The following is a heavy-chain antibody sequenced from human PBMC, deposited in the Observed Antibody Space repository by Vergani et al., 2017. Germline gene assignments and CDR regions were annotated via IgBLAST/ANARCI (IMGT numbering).Heavy chain of an antibody. D-gene: IGHD5-24*01. J-gene: IGHJ4*02. Sequence: EVQVVQSGGGLVKPGGSLRLSCETSGFIFSDYNLNWVRQAPGKGLEWVSTINSRSNYIHYADSVKGRFIISRDNGNNSVYLQMNSLRVEDTAVYYCATDKMIGRWMQFVYWGQGTLVSVSS. CDR2: INSRSNYI. CDR3: ATDKMIGRWMQFVY. CDR1: GFIFSDYN. V-gene: IGHV3-21*02.